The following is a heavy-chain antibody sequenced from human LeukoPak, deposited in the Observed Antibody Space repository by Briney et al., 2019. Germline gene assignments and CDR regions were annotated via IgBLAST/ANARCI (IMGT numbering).Heavy chain of an antibody. CDR3: ARGGWHYDFWSGYYTQRNWFDP. D-gene: IGHD3-3*01. Sequence: GSLRLSCAASGFTFSSYAMSWVRQAPGKGLEWIGEINHSGSTNYNPSLKSRVTISVDTSTNQSSLKLSSATAADTAVYYCARGGWHYDFWSGYYTQRNWFDPWGQGTLVTVSS. CDR1: GFTFSSYA. J-gene: IGHJ5*02. CDR2: INHSGST. V-gene: IGHV4-34*01.